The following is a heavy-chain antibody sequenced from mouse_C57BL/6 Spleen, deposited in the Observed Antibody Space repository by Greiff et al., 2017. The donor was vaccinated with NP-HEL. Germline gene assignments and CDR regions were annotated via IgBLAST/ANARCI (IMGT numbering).Heavy chain of an antibody. CDR1: GYTFTSYW. CDR3: ATGGPWYFDV. V-gene: IGHV1-50*01. J-gene: IGHJ1*03. D-gene: IGHD3-3*01. Sequence: QVHVKQPGAELVKPGASVKLSCKASGYTFTSYWMQWVKQRPGQGLEWIGEIDPSDSYTNYNQKFKGKATLTVDTSSSTAYMQLSSLTSEDSAVYYCATGGPWYFDVWGTGTTVTVSS. CDR2: IDPSDSYT.